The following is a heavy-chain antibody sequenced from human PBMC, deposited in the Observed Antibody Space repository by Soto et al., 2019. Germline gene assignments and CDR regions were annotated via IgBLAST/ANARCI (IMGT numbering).Heavy chain of an antibody. D-gene: IGHD4-17*01. CDR3: ARHFSDYGDFGRFSFDY. CDR1: GGSISSSSYY. Sequence: TLSLTCTVSGGSISSSSYYWGWVRQPPGKGLEWIGSIYYSGSTYYNPSLKSRVTISVDTSKNQFSLKLSSVTAADTAVYYCARHFSDYGDFGRFSFDYWGQGTLVTVSS. CDR2: IYYSGST. V-gene: IGHV4-39*01. J-gene: IGHJ4*02.